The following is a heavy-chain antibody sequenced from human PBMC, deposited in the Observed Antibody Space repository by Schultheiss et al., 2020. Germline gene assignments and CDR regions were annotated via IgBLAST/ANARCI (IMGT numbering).Heavy chain of an antibody. CDR2: ISYDGSNK. D-gene: IGHD3-22*01. J-gene: IGHJ6*02. CDR1: GFTFSSYG. V-gene: IGHV3-30*03. Sequence: GGSLRLSCAASGFTFSSYGMHWVRQAPGKGLEWVAVISYDGSNKYYADSVKGRFTISRDNAKNSLYLQMNSLRAEDTAVYYCARGDYDSSGYYYYYGMDVWGQGTTVTVSS. CDR3: ARGDYDSSGYYYYYGMDV.